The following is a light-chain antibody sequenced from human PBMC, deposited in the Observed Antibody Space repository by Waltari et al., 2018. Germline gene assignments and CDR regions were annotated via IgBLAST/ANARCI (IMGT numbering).Light chain of an antibody. CDR1: RSVSSY. J-gene: IGKJ1*01. Sequence: EIVLTQSPATLSLSPGERATLSCRASRSVSSYLAWYQQKPGQAPRLRIYEASNGATGVPARFSGSGSVTDFTLTISSLEPEDFAVYFCQQRSDWPRTFGQGTKVEIK. CDR2: EAS. CDR3: QQRSDWPRT. V-gene: IGKV3-11*01.